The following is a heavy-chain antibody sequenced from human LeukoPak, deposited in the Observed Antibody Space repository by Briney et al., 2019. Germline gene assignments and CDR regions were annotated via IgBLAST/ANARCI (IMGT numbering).Heavy chain of an antibody. CDR1: GFTFSSYS. Sequence: GGSLRLSCAASGFTFSSYSMNWVRQAPGKGLEWVSSISSSSSYIYYADSVKGRFTISRDNAKNSLYLQMNSLRAEDTAVYYCARDRIAVAGPYYYYGMDVWGQGTTVTVSS. V-gene: IGHV3-21*01. CDR2: ISSSSSYI. CDR3: ARDRIAVAGPYYYYGMDV. D-gene: IGHD6-19*01. J-gene: IGHJ6*02.